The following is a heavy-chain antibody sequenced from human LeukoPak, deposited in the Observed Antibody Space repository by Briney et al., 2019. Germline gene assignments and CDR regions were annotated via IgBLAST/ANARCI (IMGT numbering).Heavy chain of an antibody. Sequence: GGSLRLSCAASGFTFSSYWMSWVRQAPGKGLEWVANIKQDGSEKYYVDSVKGRFTISRDNAKNSLYLQMNSLRAEDTAVYYCARGGSGWYHWFDSWGQGTLVTVSS. CDR1: GFTFSSYW. D-gene: IGHD6-19*01. V-gene: IGHV3-7*01. CDR3: ARGGSGWYHWFDS. CDR2: IKQDGSEK. J-gene: IGHJ5*01.